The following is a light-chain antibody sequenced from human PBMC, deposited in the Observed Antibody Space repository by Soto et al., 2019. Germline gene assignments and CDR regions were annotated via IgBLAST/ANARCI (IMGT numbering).Light chain of an antibody. V-gene: IGKV1-5*03. CDR2: KAS. CDR3: QQYKSYST. CDR1: QGINIW. J-gene: IGKJ1*01. Sequence: DVHMTQSPSTLSASVGDRVSITCRASQGINIWLAWYQQKPGRAPKLLIHKASTLESGVPSRLSGGGSGTEFTLTINNLQPDDLATYICQQYKSYSTFGRGTKVDIK.